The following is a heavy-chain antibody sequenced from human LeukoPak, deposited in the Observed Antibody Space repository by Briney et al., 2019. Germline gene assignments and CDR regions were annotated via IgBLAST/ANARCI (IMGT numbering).Heavy chain of an antibody. CDR3: AKDRAAYSGARGFYY. CDR1: GFTFSSYA. CDR2: ISAGGGTT. V-gene: IGHV3-23*01. J-gene: IGHJ4*02. D-gene: IGHD5-12*01. Sequence: GGSLLLSCAASGFTFSSYAMSWVHQAPGKGLEWVSHISAGGGTTYYADSVKGRFTISRDNSKNTLYLQMNSLRAEDTAVYYCAKDRAAYSGARGFYYWGQGTLVTVSS.